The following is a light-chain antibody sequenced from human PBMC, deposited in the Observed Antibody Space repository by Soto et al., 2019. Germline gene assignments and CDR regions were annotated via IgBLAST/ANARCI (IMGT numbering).Light chain of an antibody. CDR2: KDL. J-gene: IGLJ3*02. CDR3: LTWEDSLRGWV. Sequence: QSVLTQPPSASGTPGQRVTISCSGGNSNIGNRPVHWFQQLPGTAPKLLIYKDLQRPSGVPDRFSGSKSGTSASLAISGLRSDDEADYYCLTWEDSLRGWVFGGGTKLTVL. V-gene: IGLV1-47*01. CDR1: NSNIGNRP.